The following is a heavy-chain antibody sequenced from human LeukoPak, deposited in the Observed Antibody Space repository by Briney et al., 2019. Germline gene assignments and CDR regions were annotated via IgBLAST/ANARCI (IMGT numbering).Heavy chain of an antibody. Sequence: GGSLRLSCAASGFTFSSYAISWVRQAPGQGLEWMGRIIPILGIANYAQKFQGRVTITADKSTSTAYMELSSLRSEDTAVYYCASGYSSGWYSEYFDYWGQGTLVTVSS. CDR1: GFTFSSYA. J-gene: IGHJ4*02. V-gene: IGHV1-69*04. CDR3: ASGYSSGWYSEYFDY. D-gene: IGHD6-19*01. CDR2: IIPILGIA.